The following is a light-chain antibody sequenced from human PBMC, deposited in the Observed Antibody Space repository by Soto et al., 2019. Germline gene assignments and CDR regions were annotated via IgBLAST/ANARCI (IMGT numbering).Light chain of an antibody. CDR1: QSVRSD. CDR3: QQYGSSGT. CDR2: GAS. J-gene: IGKJ1*01. V-gene: IGKV3-20*01. Sequence: ERVMTQSPATLSVSPGQRATLSCRASQSVRSDLAWYQHKPGHAPRLLIYGASNRATGIPDRFSGSGSGTDFTLTISRMEPEDFAVYYCQQYGSSGTFGQGTKVDIK.